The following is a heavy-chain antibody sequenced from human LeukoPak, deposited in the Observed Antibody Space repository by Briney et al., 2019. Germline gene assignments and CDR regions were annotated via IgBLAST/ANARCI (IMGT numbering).Heavy chain of an antibody. CDR2: MNPNSGNT. D-gene: IGHD5-12*01. V-gene: IGHV1-8*01. CDR3: ARGRRYSGYDAFGY. Sequence: ASVKVSCKASGYTFTSYDINWVRQATGQGPEWMGWMNPNSGNTGYAQKFQGRVTMTRNTSISTAYMDLSSLRSEDTAVYYCARGRRYSGYDAFGYWGQGTLVTVSS. J-gene: IGHJ4*02. CDR1: GYTFTSYD.